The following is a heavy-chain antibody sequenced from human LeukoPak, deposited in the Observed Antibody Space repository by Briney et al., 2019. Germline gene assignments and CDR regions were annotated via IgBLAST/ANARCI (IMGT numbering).Heavy chain of an antibody. V-gene: IGHV3-23*01. CDR3: ARERTGYYMAV. CDR1: GFTFSSYA. J-gene: IGHJ6*03. Sequence: GGSLRLSCAASGFTFSSYAMSWVRQAPGKGLEWVSAISGSGGSTYYVDSVKGRFTISRDDSKNTLYLQMNSLRAEDTAVYYCARERTGYYMAVWGKGTTVTISS. CDR2: ISGSGGST. D-gene: IGHD1-14*01.